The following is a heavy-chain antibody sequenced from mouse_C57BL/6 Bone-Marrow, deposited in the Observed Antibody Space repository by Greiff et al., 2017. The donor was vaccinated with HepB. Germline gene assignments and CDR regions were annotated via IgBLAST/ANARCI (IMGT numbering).Heavy chain of an antibody. CDR1: GYTFTSYW. CDR2: IDPSDSET. J-gene: IGHJ3*01. D-gene: IGHD4-1*01. Sequence: QVQLQQPGAELVRPGSSVKLSCKASGYTFTSYWMHWVKQRPIQGLEWIGNIDPSDSETHYNQKFKDKATLTVDKSSSTAYMQLSSLTSEDSAVYYCAREVGNDCFAYWGQGTLVTVSA. V-gene: IGHV1-52*01. CDR3: AREVGNDCFAY.